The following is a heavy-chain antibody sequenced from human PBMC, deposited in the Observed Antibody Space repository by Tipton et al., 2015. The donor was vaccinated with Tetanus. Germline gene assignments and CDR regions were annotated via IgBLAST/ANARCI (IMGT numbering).Heavy chain of an antibody. CDR2: ISHSGTT. CDR3: ARATEHDIMTGYDN. CDR1: GGSISSYY. D-gene: IGHD3-9*01. Sequence: TLSLTCTVSGGSISSYYWSWIRQAPGKGLEWLGYISHSGTTNYNPSLMSRVTLSLDTARGQFSLKLTSVTAADTAVYYCARATEHDIMTGYDNWGPGTQVTVSS. V-gene: IGHV4-59*01. J-gene: IGHJ4*02.